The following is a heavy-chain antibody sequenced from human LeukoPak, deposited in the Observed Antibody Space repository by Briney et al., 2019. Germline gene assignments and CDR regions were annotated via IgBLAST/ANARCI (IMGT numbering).Heavy chain of an antibody. V-gene: IGHV4-34*01. CDR2: INHSGST. J-gene: IGHJ4*01. CDR1: GGSFSGYY. Sequence: SETLSLTCAVYGGSFSGYYCSWIRQPPGKGLEWIGEINHSGSTNYNPSLKSRVTISVGTSKNQFSLKLSSVTAADTAVYYCARGGGLGRKGSGSKSGYWGKETW. D-gene: IGHD3-22*01. CDR3: ARGGGLGRKGSGSKSGY.